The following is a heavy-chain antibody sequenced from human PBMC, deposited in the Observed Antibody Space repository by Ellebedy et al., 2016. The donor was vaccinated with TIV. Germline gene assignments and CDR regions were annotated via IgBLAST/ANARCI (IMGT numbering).Heavy chain of an antibody. Sequence: PGGSLRLSCAASGFTFSNYCMTWVRQGPGKGLEWAATITPDGSDKYYVDSVKDRFAISRDNAKNSLFLQMNSLRDEDTAVYYCARGTWLPGGWGQGTLVTVSS. J-gene: IGHJ4*02. V-gene: IGHV3-7*03. CDR1: GFTFSNYC. D-gene: IGHD5-18*01. CDR3: ARGTWLPGG. CDR2: ITPDGSDK.